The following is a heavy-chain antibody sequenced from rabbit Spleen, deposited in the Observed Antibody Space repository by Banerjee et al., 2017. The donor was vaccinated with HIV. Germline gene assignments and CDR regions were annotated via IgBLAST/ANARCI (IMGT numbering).Heavy chain of an antibody. CDR1: GFSFNYNY. CDR3: ARGGSDVIFAFNL. CDR2: IYNGDGST. J-gene: IGHJ4*01. V-gene: IGHV1S40*01. Sequence: QSLEESGGGLVQPGASPTLTCTASGFSFNYNYMCWVRQAPGKGLEWIACIYNGDGSTYYANWAKGRFTISKASSTTVTLQMTSLTAADTATYFCARGGSDVIFAFNLWGQGTLVTVS. D-gene: IGHD4-2*01.